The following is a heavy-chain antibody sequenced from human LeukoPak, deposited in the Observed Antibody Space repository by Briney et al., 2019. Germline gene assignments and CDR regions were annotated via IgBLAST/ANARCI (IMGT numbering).Heavy chain of an antibody. J-gene: IGHJ6*03. Sequence: GSLRLSCAASGFTFSSYGMHWVRQAPGKGLEWVAVIWYDGSNKYYADSVKGRFTISRDNSKNTLYLQMNSLRGEDTAVYYCAKDGDSSDWMTLSYYYYMDVWGKGTTVTVSS. V-gene: IGHV3-33*06. CDR2: IWYDGSNK. D-gene: IGHD6-19*01. CDR1: GFTFSSYG. CDR3: AKDGDSSDWMTLSYYYYMDV.